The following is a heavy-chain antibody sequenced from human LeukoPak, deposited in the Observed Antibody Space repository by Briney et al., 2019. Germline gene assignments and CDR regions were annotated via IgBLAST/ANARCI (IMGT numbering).Heavy chain of an antibody. D-gene: IGHD2-15*01. CDR3: AREPGWNWFDP. CDR2: IKQYGSEK. J-gene: IGHJ5*02. Sequence: PGGSLRLSCAASGFTFSSYWMSWVRQAPGKGLEWVANIKQYGSEKYYVDSVKGRFTISRDNAKNSLYLQMNSLRAEDTGVYYCAREPGWNWFDPWGQGTLVTVSS. V-gene: IGHV3-7*05. CDR1: GFTFSSYW.